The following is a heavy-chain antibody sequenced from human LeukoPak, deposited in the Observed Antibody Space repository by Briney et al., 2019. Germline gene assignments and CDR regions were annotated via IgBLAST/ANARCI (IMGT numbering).Heavy chain of an antibody. V-gene: IGHV3-23*01. CDR2: ISGSGGST. CDR3: VWFGEFFDY. Sequence: GGSPRLSCAASGFTFSSYAMSWVRQAPGKGLGWVSAISGSGGSTYYADSVKGRFTISRDNSKNTLYLQMNSLRAEDTAVYYCVWFGEFFDYWGQGTLVTVSS. D-gene: IGHD3-10*01. CDR1: GFTFSSYA. J-gene: IGHJ4*02.